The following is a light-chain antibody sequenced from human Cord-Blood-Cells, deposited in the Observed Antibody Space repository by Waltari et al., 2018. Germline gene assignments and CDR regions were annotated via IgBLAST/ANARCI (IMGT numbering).Light chain of an antibody. CDR3: RSPARRTKWV. CDR1: SSDAGGYNY. Sequence: QSALTQPPSACGPPGQSVTISCTGTSSDAGGYNYVSWYQQHPGQAPKLLIYEVTKRPSVGPDRFAGSTTAHTATMTGSGLQAEYECHYFSRSPARRTKWVFGAGTKLSV. CDR2: EVT. V-gene: IGLV2-8*01. J-gene: IGLJ3*02.